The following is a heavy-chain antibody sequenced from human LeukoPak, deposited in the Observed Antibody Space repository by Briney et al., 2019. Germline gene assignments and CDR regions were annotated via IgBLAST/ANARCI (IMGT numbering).Heavy chain of an antibody. CDR2: ISGSGGST. Sequence: PGGSLRLSCAASGFTFSSYAMSWVRQAPGKGLEWVSAISGSGGSTYYADSVKGRFTISRDNSKNTLYLQMNSLRAEDTAVYYCATHRAHYSSGCLDYWGQGTLVTVSS. V-gene: IGHV3-23*01. D-gene: IGHD6-19*01. CDR1: GFTFSSYA. CDR3: ATHRAHYSSGCLDY. J-gene: IGHJ4*02.